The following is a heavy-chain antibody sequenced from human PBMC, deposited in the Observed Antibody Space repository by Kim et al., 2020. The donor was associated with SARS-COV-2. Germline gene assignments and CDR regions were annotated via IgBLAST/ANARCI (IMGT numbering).Heavy chain of an antibody. CDR1: GFTFSSYA. V-gene: IGHV3-23*01. CDR3: AKDGPRGCTSASCSSPDV. D-gene: IGHD2-2*01. Sequence: GGSLRLSCAASGFTFSSYAMNWVRQAPGKGLEWVSIISGSGGNTYYADSVKGRFTISTDNSRNTLYLQINSLRAEDTAVYYCAKDGPRGCTSASCSSPDVWGQGTTVTVSS. J-gene: IGHJ6*02. CDR2: ISGSGGNT.